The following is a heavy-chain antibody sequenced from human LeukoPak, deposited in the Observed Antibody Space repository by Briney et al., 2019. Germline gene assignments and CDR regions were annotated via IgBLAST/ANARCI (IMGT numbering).Heavy chain of an antibody. D-gene: IGHD6-19*01. Sequence: GGSLRLSCAASGFTFSGYAMSWVRQAPGKGLEWVSGLSTSGGSTYYADSVKGRFTISRDNSKNTLYLQMNSLRAEDTAVYYCAKDRSGWYYFDYWGQGALVTVSS. CDR2: LSTSGGST. CDR1: GFTFSGYA. CDR3: AKDRSGWYYFDY. J-gene: IGHJ4*02. V-gene: IGHV3-23*01.